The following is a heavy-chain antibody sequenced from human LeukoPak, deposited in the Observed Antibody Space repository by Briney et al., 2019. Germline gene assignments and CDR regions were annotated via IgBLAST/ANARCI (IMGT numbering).Heavy chain of an antibody. Sequence: ASVTVSCKASGYTFTGYYMHWVRQAPGQGIEWMAWINPNSGGTYYAQNFPHRITMTRDTSISTAYMELSRLRSDDTAIYYCARANALYCSSTSCLFDYWGQGTLVTVSS. D-gene: IGHD2-2*01. CDR3: ARANALYCSSTSCLFDY. J-gene: IGHJ4*02. CDR1: GYTFTGYY. CDR2: INPNSGGT. V-gene: IGHV1-2*02.